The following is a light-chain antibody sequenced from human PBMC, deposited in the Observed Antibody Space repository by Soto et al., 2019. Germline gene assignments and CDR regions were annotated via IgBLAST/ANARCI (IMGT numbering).Light chain of an antibody. CDR1: SGHSTHA. V-gene: IGLV4-69*01. CDR3: QTWGTGDVV. Sequence: QPVLTQSPSASASLGASVKITCTLSSGHSTHAIAWHQQQPGKGPRYLMRLYSAGRHIKGDGVPDRFSGSGSGTERYLTISNLQSDDEADYYCQTWGTGDVVFGGGTKLTVL. CDR2: LYSAGRH. J-gene: IGLJ2*01.